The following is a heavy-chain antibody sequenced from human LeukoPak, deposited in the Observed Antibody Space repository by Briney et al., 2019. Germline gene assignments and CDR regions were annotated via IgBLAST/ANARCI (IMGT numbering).Heavy chain of an antibody. J-gene: IGHJ4*02. CDR1: GRSISSSSYY. Sequence: PSETLSLTCTVSGRSISSSSYYWAWIRQPPGKGLEWIGSIYYSGSTYYNPSLKSRVTISVDTSKNQFSLKLSSVTAADTAVYYCARHKQWLGKTFDYWGQGTLVTVSS. V-gene: IGHV4-39*01. D-gene: IGHD6-19*01. CDR3: ARHKQWLGKTFDY. CDR2: IYYSGST.